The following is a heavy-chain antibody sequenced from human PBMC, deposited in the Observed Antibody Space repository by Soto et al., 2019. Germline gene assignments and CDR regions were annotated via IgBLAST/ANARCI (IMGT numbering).Heavy chain of an antibody. D-gene: IGHD3-22*01. Sequence: SETLSLTCTVSGCSISSYYWSWIRQPPGKGLEWIGYIYYSGSTNYNPSLKSRVTISVDTSKNQFSLKLSSVTAADTAVYYCASYKYYYDSSGSYYFDYWGQGTLVTVSS. V-gene: IGHV4-59*01. CDR1: GCSISSYY. CDR2: IYYSGST. J-gene: IGHJ4*02. CDR3: ASYKYYYDSSGSYYFDY.